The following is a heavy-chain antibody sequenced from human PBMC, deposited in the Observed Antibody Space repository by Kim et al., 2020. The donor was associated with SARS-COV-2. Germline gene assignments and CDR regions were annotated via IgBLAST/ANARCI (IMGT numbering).Heavy chain of an antibody. Sequence: GGSLRLSCAASGFTFSSYWMHWVRQAPGKGLVWVSRINRDGSGTSYADSVKGRFTISRDNAQSTLYLQMNSLRAEDTAVYYCARDLDPNSNYYFYGMDVWGQGTTVTVS. V-gene: IGHV3-74*01. J-gene: IGHJ6*02. CDR3: ARDLDPNSNYYFYGMDV. CDR1: GFTFSSYW. D-gene: IGHD3-3*01. CDR2: INRDGSGT.